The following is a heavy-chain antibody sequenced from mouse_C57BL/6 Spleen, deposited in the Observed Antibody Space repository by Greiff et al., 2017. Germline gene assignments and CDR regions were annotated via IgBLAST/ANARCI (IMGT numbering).Heavy chain of an antibody. J-gene: IGHJ4*01. D-gene: IGHD2-4*01. V-gene: IGHV1-82*01. CDR2: IYPGDGDT. CDR1: GYAFSGSW. Sequence: VQLQQSGPELVKPGASVKISCKASGYAFSGSWMNWVKQRPGKGLEWIGRIYPGDGDTNYNGKFKGKATLTADKSSSTAYMQLSSLTSEDSAVYCCARGFYDYDVDYAMDYWGQGTSVTVSS. CDR3: ARGFYDYDVDYAMDY.